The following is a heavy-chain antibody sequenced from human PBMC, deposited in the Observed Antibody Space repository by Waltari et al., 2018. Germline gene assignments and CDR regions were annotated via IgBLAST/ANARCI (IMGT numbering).Heavy chain of an antibody. J-gene: IGHJ5*02. CDR3: AKAGGIYNYPLDP. V-gene: IGHV3-30*18. CDR1: GYAFTTYG. D-gene: IGHD1-26*01. CDR2: ISSDGSGK. Sequence: QVEESGGGVVRPGRSLRLSCFASGYAFTTYGMHWVRQAPGKGLEWLAVISSDGSGKYYADSVKGRFTMSRDNSKNMVYLQMNSLRPEDTAVYYCAKAGGIYNYPLDPWGQGTLVTVSS.